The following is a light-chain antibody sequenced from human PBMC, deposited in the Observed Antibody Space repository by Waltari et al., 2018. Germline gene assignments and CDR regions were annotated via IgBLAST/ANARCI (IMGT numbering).Light chain of an antibody. CDR1: SSDVGGYNY. J-gene: IGLJ2*01. V-gene: IGLV2-14*01. CDR2: DVS. CDR3: SSYTSSSTSVV. Sequence: QSALTQPASVSGSPGQSITISCTGTSSDVGGYNYVSWYQQHPGKAPNLMLYDVSKRPSGVSNRFSGSKSGTTASLTISELQAEDEADYYCSSYTSSSTSVVFGGGTKLTVL.